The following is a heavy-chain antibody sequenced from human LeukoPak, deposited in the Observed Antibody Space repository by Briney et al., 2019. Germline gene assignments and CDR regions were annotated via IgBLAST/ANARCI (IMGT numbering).Heavy chain of an antibody. D-gene: IGHD2-15*01. J-gene: IGHJ4*02. CDR1: GFTFSTYS. Sequence: PGGSLRLSCVASGFTFSTYSMNWVRQAPGKGLEWVSVIYSGGSTYYADSVKGRFTISRDDSKNTLYLQMNSLRAEDTAVYYCARDGGALGYFDYWGQGTLVTVSS. CDR3: ARDGGALGYFDY. CDR2: IYSGGST. V-gene: IGHV3-53*01.